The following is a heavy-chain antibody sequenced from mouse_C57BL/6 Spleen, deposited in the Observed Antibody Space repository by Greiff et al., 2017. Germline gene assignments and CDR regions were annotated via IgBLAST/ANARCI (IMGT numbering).Heavy chain of an antibody. V-gene: IGHV1-22*01. CDR1: GYTFTDYN. J-gene: IGHJ4*01. CDR3: ARGSTGVATDYAMDY. D-gene: IGHD1-1*01. CDR2: INPNNGGT. Sequence: VQLQQSGPELVKPGASVKMSCKASGYTFTDYNMHWVKQSPGKSLEWIGYINPNNGGTSYNQKFKGKATLTVNKSSSTAYMELRSLTSEDSAVYYCARGSTGVATDYAMDYWGQGTSVTVSS.